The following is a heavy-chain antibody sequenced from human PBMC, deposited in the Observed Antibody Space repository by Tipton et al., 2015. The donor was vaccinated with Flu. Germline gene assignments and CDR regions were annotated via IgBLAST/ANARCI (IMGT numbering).Heavy chain of an antibody. Sequence: TLSLTCTVSGGSVSGGSFHLSWIRQPAGKGLEWIGRIHNSGSTNYSPSLRSRVTLSIDTSKNQFSLSLSSVTAADTAVYYCARDYSSMWHGGFDYGLDVWGQGTTVTVPS. CDR1: GGSVSGGSFH. CDR2: IHNSGST. CDR3: ARDYSSMWHGGFDYGLDV. D-gene: IGHD6-13*01. V-gene: IGHV4-61*02. J-gene: IGHJ6*02.